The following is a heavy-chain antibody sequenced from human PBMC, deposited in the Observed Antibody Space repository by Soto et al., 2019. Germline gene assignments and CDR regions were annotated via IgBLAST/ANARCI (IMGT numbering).Heavy chain of an antibody. CDR1: GFSLSTSGMR. J-gene: IGHJ4*02. V-gene: IGHV2-70*04. CDR2: IDWDDGK. Sequence: LRLSCAASGFSLSTSGMRVNWIRQPPGKALEWLARIDWDDGKFYSTSLKTRLTISKDTSKNQVVLTMTNMDLVDTATYYCARIRYSSGWSYYFDYWGQGTLVTV. D-gene: IGHD6-19*01. CDR3: ARIRYSSGWSYYFDY.